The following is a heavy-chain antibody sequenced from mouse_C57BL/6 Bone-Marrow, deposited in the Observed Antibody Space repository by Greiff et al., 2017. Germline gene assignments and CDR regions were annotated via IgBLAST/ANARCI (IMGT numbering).Heavy chain of an antibody. CDR2: IDPSDSYT. CDR1: GYTFTSYW. CDR3: SRRDGYYWFSY. Sequence: QVQLQQPGAELVRPGTSVKLSCKASGYTFTSYWMHWVKQRPGQGLEWIGVIDPSDSYTNYKQKFKGKATLTVDTSSSTAYMQLSSLTSEDSAVLYCSRRDGYYWFSYWGQGTLVTVSA. J-gene: IGHJ3*01. V-gene: IGHV1-59*01. D-gene: IGHD2-3*01.